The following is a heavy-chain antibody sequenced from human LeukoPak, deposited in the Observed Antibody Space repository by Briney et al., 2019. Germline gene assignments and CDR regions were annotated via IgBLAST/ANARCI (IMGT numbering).Heavy chain of an antibody. D-gene: IGHD5-18*01. CDR1: GYSFTSYW. CDR2: IYPGDSDT. Sequence: RGESLKISCKGSGYSFTSYWIGWVRQMPGKGLEWMGIIYPGDSDTRYSPSFQGQVTISADKSISTAYLQWSSLKASDTAMYYCARTAMAAGGDCDYWGQGTLVTVSS. V-gene: IGHV5-51*01. J-gene: IGHJ4*02. CDR3: ARTAMAAGGDCDY.